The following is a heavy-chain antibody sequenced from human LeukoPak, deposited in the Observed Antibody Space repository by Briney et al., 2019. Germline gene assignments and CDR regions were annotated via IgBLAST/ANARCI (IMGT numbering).Heavy chain of an antibody. V-gene: IGHV4-34*01. J-gene: IGHJ4*02. Sequence: SETLSLTCAVYGGSFSGYYWSWIRQPPGKGLEWIGEINHSGSTNYNPSLKSRVTISVDTSKNQFSLKLSSVTAADTAVYYCARVVRSIFGVVIIPYDYWGQGTLVTVSS. CDR1: GGSFSGYY. CDR2: INHSGST. D-gene: IGHD3-3*01. CDR3: ARVVRSIFGVVIIPYDY.